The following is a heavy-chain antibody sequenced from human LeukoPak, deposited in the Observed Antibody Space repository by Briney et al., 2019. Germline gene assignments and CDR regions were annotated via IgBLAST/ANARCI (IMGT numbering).Heavy chain of an antibody. J-gene: IGHJ6*03. Sequence: ASVKVSCKASGYTFTGYYMHWVRQAPGQGLEWMGWINPNSGGTNYAQKFQGRVTMTRDTSISTAYMELSRLRSDDTAVYYCASTYCSSTSCQTGGSYYYYYMDVCGKGTTVTVSS. CDR1: GYTFTGYY. V-gene: IGHV1-2*02. CDR2: INPNSGGT. D-gene: IGHD2-2*01. CDR3: ASTYCSSTSCQTGGSYYYYYMDV.